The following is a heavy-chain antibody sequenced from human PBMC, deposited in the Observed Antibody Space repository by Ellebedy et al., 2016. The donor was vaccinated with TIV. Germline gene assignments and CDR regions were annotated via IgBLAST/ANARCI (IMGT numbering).Heavy chain of an antibody. CDR3: AKDWRGEYGYGMDV. CDR1: GFTFSSYG. J-gene: IGHJ6*02. D-gene: IGHD3-3*01. V-gene: IGHV3-30*18. Sequence: GESLKISCAASGFTFSSYGRHWVRQAPGKGLEGVAVISYDGSNKYYADSVKGRFTISRDNAKNTLYLQMNSLRAEDTAVYYCAKDWRGEYGYGMDVWGQGTTVTVSS. CDR2: ISYDGSNK.